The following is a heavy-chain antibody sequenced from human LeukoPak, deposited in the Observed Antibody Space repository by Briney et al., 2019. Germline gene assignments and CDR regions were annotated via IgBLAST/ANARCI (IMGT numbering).Heavy chain of an antibody. CDR3: ARDSSSYDYVWGSYRAYYFDY. V-gene: IGHV4-39*07. CDR1: GGSISSSSYY. J-gene: IGHJ4*02. D-gene: IGHD3-16*02. CDR2: IYYSGST. Sequence: SETLSLTCTVSGGSISSSSYYWGWIRQPPGKGLEWIGSIYYSGSTYYNLSLKSRVTISVDTSKNQFSLKLSSVTAADTAVYYCARDSSSYDYVWGSYRAYYFDYWGQGTLVTVSS.